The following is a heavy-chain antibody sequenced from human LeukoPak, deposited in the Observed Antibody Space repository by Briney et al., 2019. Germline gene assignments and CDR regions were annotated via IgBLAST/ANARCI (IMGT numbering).Heavy chain of an antibody. CDR3: ARAYYDFWSGYYDY. D-gene: IGHD3-3*01. Sequence: GGSLRLSCAASRFTFSSYWMSWVRQAPGKGLEWVANIKQDGSEKYYVDSVKGRFTISRDNAKNSLYLQMNSLRAEDTAVYYCARAYYDFWSGYYDYWGQGTLVTVSS. V-gene: IGHV3-7*01. CDR2: IKQDGSEK. CDR1: RFTFSSYW. J-gene: IGHJ4*02.